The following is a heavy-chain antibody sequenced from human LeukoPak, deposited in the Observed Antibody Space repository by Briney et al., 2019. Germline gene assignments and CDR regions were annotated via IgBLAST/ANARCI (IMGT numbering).Heavy chain of an antibody. J-gene: IGHJ4*02. D-gene: IGHD2-2*01. Sequence: TLSLTCTVSGGSISSGDYYWSWLRQPPGKGLEWIGYIYYSGSTYYNPSLKSRVTISVDTSKNQFSLKLSSVTAADTAVYYCAREGCSSTSCLDYWGQGTLVTVSS. V-gene: IGHV4-30-4*08. CDR3: AREGCSSTSCLDY. CDR1: GGSISSGDYY. CDR2: IYYSGST.